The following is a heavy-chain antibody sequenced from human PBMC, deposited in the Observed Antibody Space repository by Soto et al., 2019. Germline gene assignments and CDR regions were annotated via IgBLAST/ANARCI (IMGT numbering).Heavy chain of an antibody. D-gene: IGHD5-12*01. CDR2: IYYNDDR. Sequence: SGPTLVNPTQTLTLTCTFSGFALRDTRMCVTWVRQSPGKALEWLALIYYNDDRRFSPSLKTRLTITGDTSKNQVVLSLTNVDPGDTATYFCAHSDGGYEIIYFDFWGQGIPVTVSS. CDR1: GFALRDTRMC. V-gene: IGHV2-5*08. J-gene: IGHJ4*02. CDR3: AHSDGGYEIIYFDF.